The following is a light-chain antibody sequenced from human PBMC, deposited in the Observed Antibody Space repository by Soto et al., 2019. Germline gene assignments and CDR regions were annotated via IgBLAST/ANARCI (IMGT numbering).Light chain of an antibody. CDR1: QSVSSN. Sequence: EIVMTQSPATLSVSPGERATLSCRASQSVSSNLAWYQQKPGQAPMLLIYGASTRATGIPARFSGSGSGTECTLTMSGLQSEDFAVYYCQQYNNWPPWTFGQGTKVEIK. CDR2: GAS. CDR3: QQYNNWPPWT. V-gene: IGKV3-15*01. J-gene: IGKJ1*01.